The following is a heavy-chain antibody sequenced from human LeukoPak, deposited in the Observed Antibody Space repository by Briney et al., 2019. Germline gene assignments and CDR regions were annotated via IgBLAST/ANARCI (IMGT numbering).Heavy chain of an antibody. V-gene: IGHV3-74*01. J-gene: IGHJ4*02. CDR3: TTDHYDYVWGSYRPDY. CDR1: GFTFSSYW. CDR2: INSDGSST. D-gene: IGHD3-16*02. Sequence: GGSLRLSCAASGFTFSSYWMHWVRQAPGKGLVWVSRINSDGSSTSYADSVRGRFSISRDNAKNTLYLQMNSLKTEDTAVYYCTTDHYDYVWGSYRPDYWGQGTLVTVSS.